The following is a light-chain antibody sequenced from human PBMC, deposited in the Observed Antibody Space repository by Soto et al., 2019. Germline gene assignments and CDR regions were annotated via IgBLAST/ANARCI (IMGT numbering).Light chain of an antibody. Sequence: EIVFTQSPGTLSLSPGERATLSCRASRTLSINSLAWYQQKPGQAPRLLIHAASTRATDIPERFSGSGSGTDFTLSISSLEPDDFALYYCQQYDASPLTFGPGTKVDIK. CDR1: RTLSINS. CDR2: AAS. V-gene: IGKV3-20*01. CDR3: QQYDASPLT. J-gene: IGKJ3*01.